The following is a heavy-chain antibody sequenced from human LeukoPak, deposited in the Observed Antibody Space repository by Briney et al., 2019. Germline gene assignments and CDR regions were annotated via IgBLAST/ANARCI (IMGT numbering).Heavy chain of an antibody. Sequence: ASVKVSCKASGYTFTSYGINWVRQATGQGLEWMGWMNPNSGNTGYAQKFQGRVTMTRNTSIGTAYMELSRLRSEDTAVYYCARSEPEWALYHWFDPWGQGPLVTVSS. J-gene: IGHJ5*02. D-gene: IGHD1-14*01. CDR1: GYTFTSYG. CDR3: ARSEPEWALYHWFDP. CDR2: MNPNSGNT. V-gene: IGHV1-8*01.